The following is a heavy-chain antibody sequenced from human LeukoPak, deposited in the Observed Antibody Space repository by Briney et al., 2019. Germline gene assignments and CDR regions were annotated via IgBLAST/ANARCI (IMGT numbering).Heavy chain of an antibody. D-gene: IGHD2-21*02. V-gene: IGHV1-8*02. Sequence: GASVKVSCKASGGTFSSYAISWVRQAPGQGLEWMGWMNPNSGSTGYAQKFQGRVTMTRNTSISTAYMELSSLRSEDTAVYYCARTRTAHYYYYGMDVWGQGTTVTVSS. CDR1: GGTFSSYA. CDR3: ARTRTAHYYYYGMDV. CDR2: MNPNSGST. J-gene: IGHJ6*02.